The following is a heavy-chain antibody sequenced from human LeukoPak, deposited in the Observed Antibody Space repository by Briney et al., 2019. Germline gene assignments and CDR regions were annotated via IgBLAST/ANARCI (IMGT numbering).Heavy chain of an antibody. CDR3: ARVDHYYDTSGYYPSGFDY. CDR2: INPSGACT. Sequence: DSVKVSCKASGYTFTSHYMHWVRQAPGQGLEWMGIINPSGACTNYAQKFQGRLTMTRDMSTSTVYMELGSLRSEDTAGYYCARVDHYYDTSGYYPSGFDYWGQGTLVTVSS. V-gene: IGHV1-46*01. J-gene: IGHJ4*02. D-gene: IGHD3-22*01. CDR1: GYTFTSHY.